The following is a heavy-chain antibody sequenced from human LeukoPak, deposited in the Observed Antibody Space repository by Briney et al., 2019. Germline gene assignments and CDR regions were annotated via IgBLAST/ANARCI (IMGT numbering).Heavy chain of an antibody. CDR3: ARDTPDSSGYLYYYYYYMDV. D-gene: IGHD3-22*01. Sequence: ASVKVSCKASGYTFTSYDINWVRQATGQGLEWMGWMNPNSGNTGYAQKFQGRVTMTRDMSTSTVYMELSSLRSEDTAVYYCARDTPDSSGYLYYYYYYMDVWGKGTTVTVSS. CDR2: MNPNSGNT. V-gene: IGHV1-8*01. CDR1: GYTFTSYD. J-gene: IGHJ6*03.